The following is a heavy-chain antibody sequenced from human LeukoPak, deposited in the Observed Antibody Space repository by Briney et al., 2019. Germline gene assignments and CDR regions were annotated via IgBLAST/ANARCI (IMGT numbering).Heavy chain of an antibody. V-gene: IGHV1-69*13. J-gene: IGHJ4*02. D-gene: IGHD3-10*01. CDR1: GYTFTSYG. CDR2: IIPIFGTA. CDR3: ARSGDYGSGSYWFDY. Sequence: ASVKVSCKASGYTFTSYGISWVRQAPGQGLEWMGGIIPIFGTANYAQKFQGRVTITADESTSTAYMELSSLRSEDTAVYYCARSGDYGSGSYWFDYWGQGTLVTVSS.